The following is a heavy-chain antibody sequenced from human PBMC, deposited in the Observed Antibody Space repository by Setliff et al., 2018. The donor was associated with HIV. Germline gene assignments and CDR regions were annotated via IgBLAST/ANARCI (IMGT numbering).Heavy chain of an antibody. CDR3: ARDHELGAFDL. J-gene: IGHJ3*01. D-gene: IGHD1-26*01. Sequence: SETLSLTCTVSGGSISSYYWGWIRQSPGKGLEWIGCIYYTGTTSYNPSLKSRVTIQVDTSNNRFSLNLRSATVADTAVYFCARDHELGAFDLWGQGTMVTVSS. CDR1: GGSISSYY. V-gene: IGHV4-59*01. CDR2: IYYTGTT.